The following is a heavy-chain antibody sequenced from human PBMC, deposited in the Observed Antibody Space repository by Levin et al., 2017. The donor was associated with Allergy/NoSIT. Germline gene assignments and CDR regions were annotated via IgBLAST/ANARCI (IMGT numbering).Heavy chain of an antibody. V-gene: IGHV3-33*01. CDR1: GFTFSSYG. CDR3: ARGGITIFGVVTPHWYFDL. CDR2: IWYDGSNK. D-gene: IGHD3-3*01. Sequence: GGSLRLSCAASGFTFSSYGMHWVRQAPGKGLEWVAVIWYDGSNKYYADSVKGRFTISRDNSKNTLYLQMNSLRAEDTAVYYCARGGITIFGVVTPHWYFDLWGRGTLVTVSS. J-gene: IGHJ2*01.